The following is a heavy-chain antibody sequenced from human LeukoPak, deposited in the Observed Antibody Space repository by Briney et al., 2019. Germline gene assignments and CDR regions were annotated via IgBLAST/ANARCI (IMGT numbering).Heavy chain of an antibody. Sequence: GGSLRLSCAASGFTFSTYAMYWVRHPPGKRLEWVSIIGNNGGGIRYADSVRGRFTISRDNSKNALYLQMNSLRVEDTAVYYCAIDPNWGTHSWGQGVLVTVSS. D-gene: IGHD7-27*01. V-gene: IGHV3-23*01. CDR3: AIDPNWGTHS. CDR1: GFTFSTYA. J-gene: IGHJ4*02. CDR2: IGNNGGGI.